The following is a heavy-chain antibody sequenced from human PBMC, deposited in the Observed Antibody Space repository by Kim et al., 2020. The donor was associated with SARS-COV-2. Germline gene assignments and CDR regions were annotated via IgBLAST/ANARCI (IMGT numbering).Heavy chain of an antibody. CDR1: GFTFSSYS. J-gene: IGHJ5*02. Sequence: GGSLRLSCAASGFTFSSYSMNWVRQAPGKGLEWVSSISSSSSYIYYADSVKGRFTISRDNAKNSLYLQMNSLRAEDTAVYYCARAPTMVRDGWFDPWGQGTLVTVSS. CDR2: ISSSSSYI. CDR3: ARAPTMVRDGWFDP. D-gene: IGHD3-10*01. V-gene: IGHV3-21*01.